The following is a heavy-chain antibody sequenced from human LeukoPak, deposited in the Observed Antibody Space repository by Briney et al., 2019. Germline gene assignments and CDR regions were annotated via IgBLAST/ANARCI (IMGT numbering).Heavy chain of an antibody. Sequence: SGGSLRLSCAASGFTFDDYGMGWVRQAPGKGLEWVSGINWNGGSTGYADSVKGRFTISRDNAKNSLYLQMNSLRAEDTALYYCARAPAPHYVWGSYRPYYFDYWGQGTLVTVSS. V-gene: IGHV3-20*04. J-gene: IGHJ4*02. CDR3: ARAPAPHYVWGSYRPYYFDY. CDR2: INWNGGST. CDR1: GFTFDDYG. D-gene: IGHD3-16*02.